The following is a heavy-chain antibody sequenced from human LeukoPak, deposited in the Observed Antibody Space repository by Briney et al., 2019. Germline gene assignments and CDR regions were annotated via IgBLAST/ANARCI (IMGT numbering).Heavy chain of an antibody. V-gene: IGHV3-49*04. CDR1: GFTFGDYA. Sequence: TGGSLRLSCTASGFTFGDYAVSWVRQAPGKGLEWVGFIRSRAYGGTTEYAASVKGRFTISRDDSKSIAYLQLNSLKTEDTAVYYCARFVPYFDYGGQGTLVTVSS. CDR2: IRSRAYGGTT. CDR3: ARFVPYFDY. D-gene: IGHD3-10*01. J-gene: IGHJ4*02.